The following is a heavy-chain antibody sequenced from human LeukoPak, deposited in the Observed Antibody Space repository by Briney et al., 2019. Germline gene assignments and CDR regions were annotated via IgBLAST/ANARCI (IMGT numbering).Heavy chain of an antibody. J-gene: IGHJ4*02. CDR2: IYYSGST. CDR3: AGEREDTAVAYYFDY. D-gene: IGHD5-18*01. V-gene: IGHV4-31*03. Sequence: PSETLSLTCTVSGGSFNSAGYYWSWIRQHPGKGLEWIGYIYYSGSTHYNPSLKSRVTMSIDTSKSQFSLNLSSVTAADTAVYYCAGEREDTAVAYYFDYWGQGTLVTVSS. CDR1: GGSFNSAGYY.